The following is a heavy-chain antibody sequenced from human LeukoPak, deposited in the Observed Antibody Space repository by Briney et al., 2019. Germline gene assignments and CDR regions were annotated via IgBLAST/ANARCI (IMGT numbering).Heavy chain of an antibody. J-gene: IGHJ3*02. Sequence: PSETLSLTCTVSGGSISSYYWSWIRQPPGKGLEWIGYIYYSGSTNYNPSLKSRVTISVDTSKNQFSLKLSSVTAADTAVYYCARGDYYYGSGSYAFDIRGQGTMVTVSS. D-gene: IGHD3-10*01. CDR3: ARGDYYYGSGSYAFDI. V-gene: IGHV4-59*01. CDR1: GGSISSYY. CDR2: IYYSGST.